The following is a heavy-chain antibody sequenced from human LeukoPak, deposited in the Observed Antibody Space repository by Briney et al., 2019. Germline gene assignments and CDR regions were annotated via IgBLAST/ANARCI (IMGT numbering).Heavy chain of an antibody. V-gene: IGHV1-8*01. Sequence: ASVTVSCKASGYTFTSYDINWVRQATGQGLEWMGWMNPNSGNTGYPQKFQGRVTMTRNASISTAYMELSSLRSEDTAVYYCARGRKSGRGATLSPNYYYMDVWGKGTTVTVSS. CDR3: ARGRKSGRGATLSPNYYYMDV. J-gene: IGHJ6*03. CDR1: GYTFTSYD. D-gene: IGHD1-26*01. CDR2: MNPNSGNT.